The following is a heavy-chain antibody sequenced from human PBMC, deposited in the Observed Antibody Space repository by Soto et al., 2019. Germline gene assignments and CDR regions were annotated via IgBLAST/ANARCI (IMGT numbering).Heavy chain of an antibody. D-gene: IGHD3-22*01. Sequence: QVQLVESGGGVVQPGRSLRLSCAASGFTFSNYALHWVRQVPGKGLEWVAVISYDGSNEYYADSVKGRFTISRDNPKNTLSLQMGSLRAGDTAVYYCARGRGVYDRSGHSYWGQGTLVTVSS. CDR3: ARGRGVYDRSGHSY. CDR2: ISYDGSNE. CDR1: GFTFSNYA. V-gene: IGHV3-30-3*01. J-gene: IGHJ4*02.